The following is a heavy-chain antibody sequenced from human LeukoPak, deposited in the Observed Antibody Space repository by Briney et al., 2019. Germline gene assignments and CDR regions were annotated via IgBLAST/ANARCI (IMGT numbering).Heavy chain of an antibody. Sequence: PGGSLRLSCTASGFTFSDYSMSWVRQAPGAGLEWVSAISPAGDSTTDADSVKGRFTISRDNPKSTLYLQMNGLTAEDTALYYCARRLVTAGITDFFDSWGQGTLVSVSS. V-gene: IGHV3-23*01. J-gene: IGHJ4*02. CDR1: GFTFSDYS. CDR2: ISPAGDST. CDR3: ARRLVTAGITDFFDS. D-gene: IGHD2-2*01.